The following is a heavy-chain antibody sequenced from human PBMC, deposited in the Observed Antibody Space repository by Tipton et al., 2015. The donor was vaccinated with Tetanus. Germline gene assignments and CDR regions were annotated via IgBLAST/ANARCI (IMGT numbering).Heavy chain of an antibody. CDR2: IYYTGNT. D-gene: IGHD6-6*01. CDR1: GGSIRSGGYY. V-gene: IGHV4-31*03. Sequence: TLSLTCTVSGGSIRSGGYYWSWIRQHPVKGLEWIGYIYYTGNTYYNPSLKSRLTISVDTSKNQFSLKLNSVTAADTAVFYCARRSVSARFDEWGQGTLVTVSS. J-gene: IGHJ4*02. CDR3: ARRSVSARFDE.